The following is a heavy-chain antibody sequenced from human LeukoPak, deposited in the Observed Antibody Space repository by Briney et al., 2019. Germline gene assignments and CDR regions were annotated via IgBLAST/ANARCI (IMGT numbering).Heavy chain of an antibody. Sequence: GGSLRLSCAASGFTFSNYEMNWVRQAPGKGLEWVSYISHSGSTIYYADSVKGRFTISRDNAKNSLYLQMTSLRAEDTAVYYCSGWYSYWGQGILVTVSS. CDR1: GFTFSNYE. CDR2: ISHSGSTI. J-gene: IGHJ4*02. CDR3: SGWYSY. D-gene: IGHD6-19*01. V-gene: IGHV3-48*03.